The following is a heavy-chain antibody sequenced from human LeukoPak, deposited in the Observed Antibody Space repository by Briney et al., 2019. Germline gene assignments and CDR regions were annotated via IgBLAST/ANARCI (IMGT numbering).Heavy chain of an antibody. V-gene: IGHV1-18*01. D-gene: IGHD3-22*01. CDR1: GYIFSNYA. Sequence: ASVKVSCKASGYIFSNYAISWVRQAPGQGLEWMGWINIYNGNTNYAQRLQGRVTMTTDTSTSTAYMELMSLRSDDTAVYYCARDGVNYYDISGYDIWGRGTLVTVSS. CDR3: ARDGVNYYDISGYDI. J-gene: IGHJ4*02. CDR2: INIYNGNT.